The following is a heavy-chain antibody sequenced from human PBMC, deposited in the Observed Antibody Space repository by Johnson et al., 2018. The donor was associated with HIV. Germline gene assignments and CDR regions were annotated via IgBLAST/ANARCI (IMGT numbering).Heavy chain of an antibody. V-gene: IGHV3-30*02. CDR2: IRFDGSDK. J-gene: IGHJ3*01. CDR1: RSTFN. CDR3: AKALGTDAYNYVGVFDV. D-gene: IGHD5-24*01. Sequence: VQLVESGGGVVQPGGSLRLSCAASRSTFNMHWVRQSPGKGLEWVAFIRFDGSDKYYADSVEGRFTISRDNSKNTLFLQMSSLSEEDSAVYYCAKALGTDAYNYVGVFDVWGQGTMVTVS.